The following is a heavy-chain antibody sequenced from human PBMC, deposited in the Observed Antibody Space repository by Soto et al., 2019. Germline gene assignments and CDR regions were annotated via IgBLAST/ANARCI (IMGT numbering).Heavy chain of an antibody. CDR2: IWSDGKKE. D-gene: IGHD6-19*01. J-gene: IGHJ6*02. V-gene: IGHV3-33*01. Sequence: QVQLVESGGGVVQPGRSLRLSCVGSGFPFWHYGMHWVRQAPGKGLEWVAVIWSDGKKESYADFVKGRFAISRDNFKDTLYLQMCGVRAEDTAVYYCARDRDGGWFHMEVWGQGTTVTVSS. CDR1: GFPFWHYG. CDR3: ARDRDGGWFHMEV.